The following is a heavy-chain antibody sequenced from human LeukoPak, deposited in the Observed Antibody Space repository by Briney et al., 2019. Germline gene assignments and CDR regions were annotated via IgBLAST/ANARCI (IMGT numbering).Heavy chain of an antibody. V-gene: IGHV3-13*04. J-gene: IGHJ1*01. Sequence: GGSLRLSCAASGFTFRSYDMHWVRQVTGTGLEWIAGIGSAGDTYYPGSVKGRFTISRDNAQNSLYLQMNSLRAGDTAVYYCARDWPTIAAAGTIPEYFQHWGQGTLVTVSS. D-gene: IGHD6-13*01. CDR1: GFTFRSYD. CDR3: ARDWPTIAAAGTIPEYFQH. CDR2: IGSAGDT.